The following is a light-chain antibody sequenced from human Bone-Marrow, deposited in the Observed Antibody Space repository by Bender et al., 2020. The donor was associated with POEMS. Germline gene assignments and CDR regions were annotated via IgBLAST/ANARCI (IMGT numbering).Light chain of an antibody. J-gene: IGLJ1*01. CDR2: EGT. V-gene: IGLV2-23*01. CDR3: CFYAGSNTYV. CDR1: GRDIGAYNF. Sequence: SALTQPASVSGSPGQPITISCTGNGRDIGAYNFFSWYQPHPGKAPKLMIYEGTKRPSGVSDRLSGSKSGNTASLTISGFQAEDEADYYCCFYAGSNTYVFGSGTHLTVL.